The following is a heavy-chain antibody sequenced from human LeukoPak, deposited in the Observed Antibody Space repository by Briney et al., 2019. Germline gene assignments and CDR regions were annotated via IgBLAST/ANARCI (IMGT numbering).Heavy chain of an antibody. CDR2: IYTSGST. CDR3: ARGTWRIAAPSEWFDP. Sequence: PSETLSLTCTVSGGSISSYYWSWIRQPAGKGLEWIGRIYTSGSTNYNPSLKSRVTMSVDTSKNQFTLKLSSVTAADTAVYYCARGTWRIAAPSEWFDPWGQGTLVTVSS. CDR1: GGSISSYY. D-gene: IGHD6-6*01. J-gene: IGHJ5*02. V-gene: IGHV4-4*07.